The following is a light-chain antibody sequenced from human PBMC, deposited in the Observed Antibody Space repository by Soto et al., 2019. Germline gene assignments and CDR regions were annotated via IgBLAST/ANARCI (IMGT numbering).Light chain of an antibody. Sequence: QSALTQPPSASGSPGQSVTISCTGTSSDVGGYNYVSWYQQHPGKAPKLMIYEVSKRPSGVPDRFSGYKSDNTASLTVSGLQAEDEADYYCSSFAGGNNYVVFGGGTQLTVL. CDR1: SSDVGGYNY. J-gene: IGLJ2*01. V-gene: IGLV2-8*01. CDR2: EVS. CDR3: SSFAGGNNYVV.